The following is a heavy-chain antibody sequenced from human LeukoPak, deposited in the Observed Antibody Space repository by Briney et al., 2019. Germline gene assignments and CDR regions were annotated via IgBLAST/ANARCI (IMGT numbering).Heavy chain of an antibody. J-gene: IGHJ4*02. V-gene: IGHV3-30*18. D-gene: IGHD4-17*01. Sequence: GGSLRLSCAASGFTVSSNYMSWVRQAPGKGLEWVALISYDGGKSYYGDSVKGRFTISRDNSRNTVHLQMNSLRAEDTAVYYCAKDLLGYDYGDYERVYWGQGTLVTVSS. CDR1: GFTVSSNY. CDR3: AKDLLGYDYGDYERVY. CDR2: ISYDGGKS.